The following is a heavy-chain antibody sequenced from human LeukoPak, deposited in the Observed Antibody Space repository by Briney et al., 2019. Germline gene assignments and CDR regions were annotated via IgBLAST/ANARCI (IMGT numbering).Heavy chain of an antibody. CDR2: INPGGGST. CDR1: GYTFTSYY. Sequence: ASVKVSCKASGYTFTSYYMHWVRQAPGQGLEWMGIINPGGGSTSYAQKFQGRVTMTRDMSTSTVYMELSSLRSEDTAVYYCASNRATMVRGEDLNYYYYMDVWGKGTTVTVSS. V-gene: IGHV1-46*01. J-gene: IGHJ6*03. D-gene: IGHD3-10*01. CDR3: ASNRATMVRGEDLNYYYYMDV.